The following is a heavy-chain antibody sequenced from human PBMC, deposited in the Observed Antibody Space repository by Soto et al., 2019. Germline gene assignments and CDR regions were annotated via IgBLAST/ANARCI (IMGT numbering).Heavy chain of an antibody. Sequence: EVQLVESGGGVVQPGGSLRLSCAASGFTFSGHWMHWVRQAPGEGLVWVSRITPDGSTTDYADSVKGRFSISRDNAKNMVYLQMNSLRVEDTAVDYCTSLSIAVAHFAFDLWGQGTLVTVSS. CDR3: TSLSIAVAHFAFDL. CDR2: ITPDGSTT. V-gene: IGHV3-74*01. J-gene: IGHJ3*01. D-gene: IGHD6-19*01. CDR1: GFTFSGHW.